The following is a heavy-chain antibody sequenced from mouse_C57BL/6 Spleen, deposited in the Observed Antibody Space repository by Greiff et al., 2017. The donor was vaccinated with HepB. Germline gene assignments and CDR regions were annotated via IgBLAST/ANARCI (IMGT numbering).Heavy chain of an antibody. Sequence: EVMLVESGEGLVKPGGSLKLSCAASGFTFSSYAMSWVRQTPEKRLEWVAYISSGGDYIYYADTVKGRFTISRDNARNTLYLQMSSLKYEDTAMYYCTRVGGKIYFDNSGQGTTLTVSS. J-gene: IGHJ2*01. V-gene: IGHV5-9-1*02. CDR2: ISSGGDYI. CDR3: TRVGGKIYFDN. D-gene: IGHD1-1*02. CDR1: GFTFSSYA.